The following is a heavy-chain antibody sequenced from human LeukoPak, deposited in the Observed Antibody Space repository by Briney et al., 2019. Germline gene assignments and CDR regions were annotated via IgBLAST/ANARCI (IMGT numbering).Heavy chain of an antibody. CDR1: GFSLSNYI. D-gene: IGHD5/OR15-5a*01. CDR3: ARGQGTIPDSVPLDI. V-gene: IGHV3-21*06. J-gene: IGHJ3*02. CDR2: VSSSGSYT. Sequence: GGSLRLSCVASGFSLSNYIMSWVRQAPGKGLEWVSTVSSSGSYTYYADSVKGRFTTSRDNSKNTVYLEVNSLRAEDTAVYYCARGQGTIPDSVPLDIWGQGTMVTVSS.